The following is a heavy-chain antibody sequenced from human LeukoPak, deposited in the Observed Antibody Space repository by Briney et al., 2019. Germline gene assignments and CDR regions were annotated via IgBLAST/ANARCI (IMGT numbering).Heavy chain of an antibody. CDR1: GFTFSSYS. Sequence: GGSLRPSCAAPGFTFSSYSMNWVRQAPGKGLGWISYIDSSSGTIYYADSVKGRFTISRDNAKNSLYLQMNSLRAEDTVVYYCARDPPRRYDYWGQGTLVTVSS. J-gene: IGHJ4*02. D-gene: IGHD1-14*01. CDR2: IDSSSGTI. V-gene: IGHV3-48*01. CDR3: ARDPPRRYDY.